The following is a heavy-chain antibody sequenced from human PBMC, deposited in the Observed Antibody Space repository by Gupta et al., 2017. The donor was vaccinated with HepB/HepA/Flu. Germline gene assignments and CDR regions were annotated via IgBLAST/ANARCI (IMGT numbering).Heavy chain of an antibody. V-gene: IGHV3-7*01. Sequence: EVQLVESGGGLVQHGGSLRRSCAASGFTFSSYWMSWVRQAPGKGLEWGANINQDGSEKYYVDSVKGRFTISRDNAKNSLYLQMNSLRAEDTAVYYCATPSGSGSYFDYWGQGTLVTVSS. CDR2: INQDGSEK. CDR1: GFTFSSYW. CDR3: ATPSGSGSYFDY. D-gene: IGHD1-26*01. J-gene: IGHJ4*02.